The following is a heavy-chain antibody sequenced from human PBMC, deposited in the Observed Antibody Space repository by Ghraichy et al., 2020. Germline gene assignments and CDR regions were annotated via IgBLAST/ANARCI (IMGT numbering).Heavy chain of an antibody. CDR3: ARDAAQKWIQPYGIFDY. CDR1: GFTFSSYA. CDR2: ISYDGSNK. V-gene: IGHV3-30-3*01. Sequence: GGSLRLSCAASGFTFSSYAMHWVRQAPGKGLEWVAVISYDGSNKYYADSVKGRFTISRDNSKNTLYLQMNSLRAEDTAVYYCARDAAQKWIQPYGIFDYWGQGTLVTVSS. D-gene: IGHD5-18*01. J-gene: IGHJ4*02.